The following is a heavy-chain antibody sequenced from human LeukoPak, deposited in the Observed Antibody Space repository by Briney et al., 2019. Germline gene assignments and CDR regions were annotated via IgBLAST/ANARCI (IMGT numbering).Heavy chain of an antibody. Sequence: ETLSLTCTVSGGSISNYYWSWIRQPSGKGLERIGYIYYSGDTNYNPSLKSRVTISVDTSKNQFSLQLSSVTAADTAVYYCARGGWSLDYWGQGTLVTVSS. J-gene: IGHJ4*02. CDR3: ARGGWSLDY. D-gene: IGHD2-15*01. CDR1: GGSISNYY. V-gene: IGHV4-59*01. CDR2: IYYSGDT.